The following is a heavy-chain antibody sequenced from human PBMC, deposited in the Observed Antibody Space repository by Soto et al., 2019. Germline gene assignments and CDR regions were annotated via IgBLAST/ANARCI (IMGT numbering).Heavy chain of an antibody. CDR2: IYYSGST. Sequence: PSETLSLTCTVSGGSISSGGYYWSWIRQHPGKGLEWIGYIYYSGSTYYNPSLKSRVTISVDTSKNQFFLKLSSVTAADTAVYYFARDRIDRVDFGVVIYYGMDVWGQGTTVTVSS. V-gene: IGHV4-31*03. CDR3: ARDRIDRVDFGVVIYYGMDV. J-gene: IGHJ6*02. D-gene: IGHD3-3*01. CDR1: GGSISSGGYY.